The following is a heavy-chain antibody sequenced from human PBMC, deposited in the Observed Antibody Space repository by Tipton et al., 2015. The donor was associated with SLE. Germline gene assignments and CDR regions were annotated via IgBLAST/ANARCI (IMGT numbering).Heavy chain of an antibody. CDR3: ARDRPGGIAAAGTRYFDL. D-gene: IGHD6-13*01. CDR1: GGSISSSSYY. Sequence: TLSLTCTVSGGSISSSSYYWGWIRQPPGKGLEWIGSISYSGSTYYSPSLKSRVTISVDTSKNQFSLKLSSVTAADTAVYYCARDRPGGIAAAGTRYFDLWGRGTLVTVSS. J-gene: IGHJ2*01. V-gene: IGHV4-39*07. CDR2: ISYSGST.